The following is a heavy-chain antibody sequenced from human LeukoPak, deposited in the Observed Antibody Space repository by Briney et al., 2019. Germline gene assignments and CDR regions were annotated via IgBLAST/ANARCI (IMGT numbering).Heavy chain of an antibody. CDR1: GGSISSSSYY. CDR3: ARQYGLGSYIDY. CDR2: IYYSGST. Sequence: PSETLSLTCTVSGGSISSSSYYWGWIRQPPGKGLEWIGSIYYSGSTYYNPSLKSRVTISVDTSKNQFSLKLSSVTAADTAVYYCARQYGLGSYIDYWGQGTLVTVSS. D-gene: IGHD3-10*01. J-gene: IGHJ4*02. V-gene: IGHV4-39*01.